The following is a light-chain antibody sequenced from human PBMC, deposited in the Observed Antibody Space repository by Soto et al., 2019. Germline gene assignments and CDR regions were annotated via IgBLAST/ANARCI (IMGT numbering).Light chain of an antibody. CDR2: DAS. CDR3: QQRSNWPPVIT. J-gene: IGKJ5*01. CDR1: QSFSSY. V-gene: IGKV3-11*01. Sequence: EIVLTQSPATLSLSPGERATLSCRASQSFSSYLAWYQQKPGQAPRLLIYDASKRATGIPAMFSGRGSGTDFTLTIISLEPEDFAVYYCQQRSNWPPVITFGQGTRLEIK.